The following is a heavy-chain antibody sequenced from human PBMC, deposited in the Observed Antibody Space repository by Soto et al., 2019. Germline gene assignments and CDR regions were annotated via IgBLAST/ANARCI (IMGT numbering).Heavy chain of an antibody. D-gene: IGHD3-3*01. Sequence: ASVKVSCKVSGYSLTELSIHWVRQAPGEGLEWMGGYDLEKGETIYAQKFQGRVTMTEDSPADTPYMQLRSLRSEDTAVYYCAIEVGRRNQFDLWVKGTMVTVS. CDR1: GYSLTELS. CDR2: YDLEKGET. J-gene: IGHJ5*02. V-gene: IGHV1-24*01. CDR3: AIEVGRRNQFDL.